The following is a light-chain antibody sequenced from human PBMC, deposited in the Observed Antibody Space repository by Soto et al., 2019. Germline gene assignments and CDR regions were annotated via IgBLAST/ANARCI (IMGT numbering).Light chain of an antibody. Sequence: DIQMTHSPSSVSASVGDRVTITCRASQGISSWLAWYQQKPGKAPKLLIYAASSLQSGVPSRFSGSGSGTDFTLTISSLQPEDVATYFCHQTYITPWMFGQGTKVDIK. CDR3: HQTYITPWM. CDR1: QGISSW. CDR2: AAS. V-gene: IGKV1-12*01. J-gene: IGKJ1*01.